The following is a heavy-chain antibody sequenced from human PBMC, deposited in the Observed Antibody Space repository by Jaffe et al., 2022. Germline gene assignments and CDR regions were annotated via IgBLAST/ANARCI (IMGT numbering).Heavy chain of an antibody. CDR2: ISWDGGIA. CDR1: GFTFHDYT. CDR3: ARETYGDGYFQH. D-gene: IGHD4-17*01. V-gene: IGHV3-43*01. Sequence: EVQLVESGGVVVQPGGSLRLSCAASGFTFHDYTMHWLRQTPGKGLEWVSLISWDGGIAYYADSVRGRFTISRDNSKNSLYLQMNSLKTEDSALYYCARETYGDGYFQHWGQGTLVTVSS. J-gene: IGHJ1*01.